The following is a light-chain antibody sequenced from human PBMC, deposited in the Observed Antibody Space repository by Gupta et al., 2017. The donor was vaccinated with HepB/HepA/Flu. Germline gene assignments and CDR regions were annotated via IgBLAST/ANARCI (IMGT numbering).Light chain of an antibody. Sequence: VVLTQSPLSLPVTLGQPASISCRSSQSLVFSDGNTFLHWFQQRPGQSPRRLLYQVSKRDSGVPERFSGSGLGTDFTLRISRVEAEDVAIYYCVQGTHWPTFGGGTKVEIK. CDR2: QVS. CDR3: VQGTHWPT. CDR1: QSLVFSDGNTF. V-gene: IGKV2-30*01. J-gene: IGKJ4*01.